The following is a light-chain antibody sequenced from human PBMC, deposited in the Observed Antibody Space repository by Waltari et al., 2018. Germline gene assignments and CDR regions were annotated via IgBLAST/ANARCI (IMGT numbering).Light chain of an antibody. CDR2: GAS. CDR3: QHYVRLPAT. CDR1: QSVSST. J-gene: IGKJ1*01. V-gene: IGKV3-20*01. Sequence: EIVLTQSPGILSLSPGERPTLSCRASQSVSSTLAWYQQRPGQAPSLLIYGASSRATGIPDRFSGGGSGTDFSLTISRLEPEDFAVYYCQHYVRLPATFGQGTKVEIK.